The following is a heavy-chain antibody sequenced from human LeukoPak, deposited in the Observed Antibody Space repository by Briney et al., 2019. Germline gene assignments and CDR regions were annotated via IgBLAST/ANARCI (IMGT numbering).Heavy chain of an antibody. CDR1: GGSTSSSSYY. J-gene: IGHJ6*03. V-gene: IGHV4-39*07. CDR3: ARDSIVVVPAAPRTYYYYMDV. CDR2: IYYSGST. Sequence: SETLSLTCTVSGGSTSSSSYYWGWIRQPPGKGLEWIGSIYYSGSTYYNPSLKSRVTISVDTSKNQFSLKLSSVTAADTAVYYCARDSIVVVPAAPRTYYYYMDVWGKGTTVTVSS. D-gene: IGHD2-2*01.